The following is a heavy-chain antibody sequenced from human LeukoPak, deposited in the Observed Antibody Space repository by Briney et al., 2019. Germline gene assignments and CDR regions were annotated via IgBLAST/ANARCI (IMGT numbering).Heavy chain of an antibody. CDR1: GFTFSSYS. Sequence: PGGSLRLSCVASGFTFSSYSMNWVRQAPGKGLEWVAFIRYDASTKYYGDSVKGRFTISRDNSKSTLYLQMNSLSAEDTAVYYCAKRYAENVDYWGQGTLVAVSS. CDR2: IRYDASTK. D-gene: IGHD2-8*01. J-gene: IGHJ4*02. V-gene: IGHV3-30*02. CDR3: AKRYAENVDY.